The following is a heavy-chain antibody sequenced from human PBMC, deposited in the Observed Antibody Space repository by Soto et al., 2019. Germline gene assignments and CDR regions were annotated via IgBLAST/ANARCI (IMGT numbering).Heavy chain of an antibody. CDR1: GAPITTTKW. J-gene: IGHJ6*02. D-gene: IGHD1-26*01. CDR2: LSRGDER. V-gene: IGHV4-4*02. CDR3: ATQTISYTWGV. Sequence: QVQLQESGPGLVKPSETLSLTCTVSGAPITTTKWWAWVRLPPGKGLEWIGELSRGDERSSNPSLEGRFTMSLDKSRNHFSLKLTSVTAEDTAIYYCATQTISYTWGVWGRGTSVTVSS.